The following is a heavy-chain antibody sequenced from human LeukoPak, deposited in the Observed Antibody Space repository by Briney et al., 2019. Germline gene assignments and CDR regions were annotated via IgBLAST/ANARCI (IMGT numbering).Heavy chain of an antibody. J-gene: IGHJ6*04. V-gene: IGHV4-34*01. CDR3: ARDLDTTVTMKGMDV. CDR1: GESFSDYY. Sequence: SETLSLTCAVYGESFSDYYWSWIRQSPGEGLEWIGEINHGGSASYNPALKSRVTLSVDTSKNQFSLRLTSVTAADTAVYYCARDLDTTVTMKGMDVWGKGTTVTVSS. D-gene: IGHD4-17*01. CDR2: INHGGSA.